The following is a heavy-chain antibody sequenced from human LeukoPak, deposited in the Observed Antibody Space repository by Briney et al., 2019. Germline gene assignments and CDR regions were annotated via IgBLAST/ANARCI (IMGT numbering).Heavy chain of an antibody. CDR1: GFTCDDYG. D-gene: IGHD6-19*01. CDR3: ARTGSSGWYFDY. CDR2: INWNGGST. Sequence: GGSLRLSCAASGFTCDDYGMSWVRHAPGKGVEWVSGINWNGGSTGYADSVKGRFTISRDNAKNSLYLQMNSLRAEDTALYYCARTGSSGWYFDYWGQGTLVTVSS. J-gene: IGHJ4*02. V-gene: IGHV3-20*04.